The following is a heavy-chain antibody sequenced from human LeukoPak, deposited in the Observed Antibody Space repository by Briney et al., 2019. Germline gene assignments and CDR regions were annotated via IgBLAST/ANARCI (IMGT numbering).Heavy chain of an antibody. D-gene: IGHD3-10*01. CDR3: AAFMVRGVIVEDY. CDR1: GFTFSSYA. J-gene: IGHJ4*02. CDR2: ISGSGGST. V-gene: IGHV3-23*01. Sequence: PGGSLRLSCAASGFTFSSYAMSWVRQAPGKGLEWVSAISGSGGSTYYADSVKGRFTISRDNSKNTLYLQMNSLRAEDTAVYYCAAFMVRGVIVEDYWGQGTLVAVSS.